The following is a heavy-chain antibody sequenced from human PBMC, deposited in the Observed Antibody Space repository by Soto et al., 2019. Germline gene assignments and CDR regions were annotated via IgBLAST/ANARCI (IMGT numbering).Heavy chain of an antibody. CDR1: VGSFSGYY. J-gene: IGHJ4*02. D-gene: IGHD4-4*01. Sequence: SETLSLTCAFYVGSFSGYYWSCIRQPPGKWLEWIGEINHSGSTNYNPSLKSRVTISVDTSKNQFSLKLSSVTAADTAVYYCAILGYETSDYSNIYYFEYWGQGTLVIVS. CDR2: INHSGST. CDR3: AILGYETSDYSNIYYFEY. V-gene: IGHV4-34*01.